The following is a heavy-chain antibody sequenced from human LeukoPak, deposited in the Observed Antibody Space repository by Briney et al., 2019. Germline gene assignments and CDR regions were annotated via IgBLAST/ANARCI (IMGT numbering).Heavy chain of an antibody. Sequence: GGSLRLSCAASGFTFSRYEMNWVRQAPGKGLEWVSDISGSGGSTNYADSVKGRFTISRDNSKNTLYLQMNSLRAEDTAVYYCAKGPRYNILTGYYKSHFFDYWGQGTLVTVSS. CDR2: ISGSGGST. CDR1: GFTFSRYE. V-gene: IGHV3-23*01. D-gene: IGHD3-9*01. J-gene: IGHJ4*02. CDR3: AKGPRYNILTGYYKSHFFDY.